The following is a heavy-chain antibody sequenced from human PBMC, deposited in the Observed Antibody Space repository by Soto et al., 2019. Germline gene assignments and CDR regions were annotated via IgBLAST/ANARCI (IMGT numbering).Heavy chain of an antibody. J-gene: IGHJ4*02. CDR3: ARWFTYGNFDYFDY. CDR2: IVTSGGT. D-gene: IGHD3-10*01. V-gene: IGHV3-23*01. Sequence: GGSLRLSCAAPTFIFSTYWITWVRQPPGKGLEWVSTIVTSGGTYYAGSVKGRFTISRDNSKSTLYLQMNSLGAEDTAVYYCARWFTYGNFDYFDYWGQGTQVTVSS. CDR1: TFIFSTYW.